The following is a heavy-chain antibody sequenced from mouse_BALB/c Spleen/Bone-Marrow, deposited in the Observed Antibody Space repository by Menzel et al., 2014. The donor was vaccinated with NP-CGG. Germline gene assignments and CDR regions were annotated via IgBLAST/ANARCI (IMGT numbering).Heavy chain of an antibody. CDR2: ISNLAYSI. V-gene: IGHV5-15*02. CDR3: TRDRGYDGGYYFDY. CDR1: GFNFSDYG. Sequence: EVQLVESGGGVVQPGGSRKLSCAASGFNFSDYGMAWVRLAPGKGPEWVAFISNLAYSIYYADTVTGRFTISRENAKNTLYLEMSSLRSEDTAMYYCTRDRGYDGGYYFDYWGQGTTLTVSS. D-gene: IGHD2-2*01. J-gene: IGHJ2*01.